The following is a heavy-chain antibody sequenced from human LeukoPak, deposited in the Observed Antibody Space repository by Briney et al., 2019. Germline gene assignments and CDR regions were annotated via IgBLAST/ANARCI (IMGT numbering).Heavy chain of an antibody. CDR3: ARALPADYYYYMDV. Sequence: SETLSLTCTVSGVSISSYYRSWIRQPAGKGLEWIGRIYTSGSTNYNPSLKSRVTMSVDTSKNQFSLKLSSVTAADTAVYYCARALPADYYYYMDVWGKGTTVTVSS. CDR2: IYTSGST. V-gene: IGHV4-4*07. D-gene: IGHD2-2*01. J-gene: IGHJ6*03. CDR1: GVSISSYY.